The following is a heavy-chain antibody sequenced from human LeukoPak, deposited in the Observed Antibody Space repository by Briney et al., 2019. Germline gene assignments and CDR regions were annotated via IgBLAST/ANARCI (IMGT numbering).Heavy chain of an antibody. Sequence: SLSLTCAVSGGSPSGGGYSWGWIRQPPGKGLEWIGYIYHRGPTYYNPTLKGRVTISVDRSKNQFSLKLSSVTAADTAVYYCAGVVYCSSTNCYEGNFDYWGQGTLVTVSS. CDR3: AGVVYCSSTNCYEGNFDY. V-gene: IGHV4-30-2*01. D-gene: IGHD2-2*01. CDR2: IYHRGPT. J-gene: IGHJ4*02. CDR1: GGSPSGGGYS.